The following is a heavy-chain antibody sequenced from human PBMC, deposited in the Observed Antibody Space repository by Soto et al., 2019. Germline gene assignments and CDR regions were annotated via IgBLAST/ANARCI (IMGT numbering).Heavy chain of an antibody. J-gene: IGHJ4*02. CDR3: ATNRGYDFYYFDS. D-gene: IGHD5-12*01. CDR2: ISYSGTT. V-gene: IGHV4-59*12. CDR1: RGSITNYF. Sequence: SETLSLTCTVSRGSITNYFWTWIRQSPGRGLEWIGYISYSGTTNYNPSLESRISMSVDLSKNQFSLRLTSVTAADTAVYYCATNRGYDFYYFDSWGQGALVTVSS.